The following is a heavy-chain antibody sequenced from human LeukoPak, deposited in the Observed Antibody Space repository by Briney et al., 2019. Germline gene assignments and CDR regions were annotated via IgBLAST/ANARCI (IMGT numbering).Heavy chain of an antibody. CDR3: AKDDDGDPPFLDA. D-gene: IGHD4-17*01. J-gene: IGHJ4*02. Sequence: GGSLRLSCAVSGFTFSSYAMHWVRQAPGKGLEWVAVISYDGSKTYYGESVKGRFTISRDNSKNTLYLQMNSLRAEDTAVYYCAKDDDGDPPFLDAWGQGTLVTVSS. CDR2: ISYDGSKT. V-gene: IGHV3-30*04. CDR1: GFTFSSYA.